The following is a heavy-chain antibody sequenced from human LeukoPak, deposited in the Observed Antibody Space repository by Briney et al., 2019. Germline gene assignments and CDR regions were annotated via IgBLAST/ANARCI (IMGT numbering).Heavy chain of an antibody. CDR2: IYQVGSET. Sequence: GGSLRLSCSASGFTFSSYWMSGVRPAPRKGVEGVASIYQVGSETYYVDSVKVRFPISRDNAKNSLYLQMNSLRAEDTAVYYCARGHIAVAAHDDALDIWGQGTMVTVSS. J-gene: IGHJ3*02. CDR3: ARGHIAVAAHDDALDI. V-gene: IGHV3-7*01. D-gene: IGHD6-19*01. CDR1: GFTFSSYW.